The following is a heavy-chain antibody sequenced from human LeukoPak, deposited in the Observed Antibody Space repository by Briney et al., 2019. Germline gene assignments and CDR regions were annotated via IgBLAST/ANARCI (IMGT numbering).Heavy chain of an antibody. D-gene: IGHD4/OR15-4a*01. CDR3: ARRAGAYSHPYDY. V-gene: IGHV3-74*01. J-gene: IGHJ4*02. CDR2: INSDGINT. Sequence: PGGSLRLSCAASGFTFSNYWMHWVRQAPGKGLVWVSRINSDGINTSYADSVKGRFTISRDNAKNTLNLQMNSLRAEDTAVYYCARRAGAYSHPYDYWGQGTLVTVSS. CDR1: GFTFSNYW.